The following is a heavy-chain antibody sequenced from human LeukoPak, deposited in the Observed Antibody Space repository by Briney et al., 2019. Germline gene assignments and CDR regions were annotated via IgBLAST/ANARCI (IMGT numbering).Heavy chain of an antibody. Sequence: SETLSLTCTVSGGSISSYYWSWIRQPAGKGLEWIGRIYTSGSTNYNPSLKSRVTMSVDTSKNQLSLKLSSVTAADTAVYYCARVLKAASYSGYDFDDYWGQGTLVTVSS. V-gene: IGHV4-4*07. CDR3: ARVLKAASYSGYDFDDY. J-gene: IGHJ4*02. D-gene: IGHD5-12*01. CDR1: GGSISSYY. CDR2: IYTSGST.